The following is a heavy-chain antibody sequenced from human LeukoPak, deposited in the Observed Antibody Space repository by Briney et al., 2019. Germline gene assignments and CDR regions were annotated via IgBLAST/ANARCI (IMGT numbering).Heavy chain of an antibody. CDR1: GFTFNDYY. CDR3: ATDGAGFDT. CDR2: INIGGTNT. J-gene: IGHJ5*02. Sequence: GGSLRLSCAASGFTFNDYYMSWIRQAPGKGLEWLSYINIGGTNTHYADSVKGRYTNSRDNAKKYLYLEMNNLRAEDTAVYYCATDGAGFDTWGQGVLVTVSS. V-gene: IGHV3-11*01.